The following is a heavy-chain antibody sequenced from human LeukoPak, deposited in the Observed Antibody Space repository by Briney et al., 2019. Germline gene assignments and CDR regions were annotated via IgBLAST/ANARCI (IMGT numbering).Heavy chain of an antibody. CDR1: GFIFSSYE. D-gene: IGHD3-22*01. CDR2: ISSSGSTI. CDR3: AFEGYYYDSSGYSDAFDI. J-gene: IGHJ3*02. V-gene: IGHV3-48*03. Sequence: GGSLRLSCAASGFIFSSYEMNWVRQAPGKGLEWVSYISSSGSTIYYADSVKGRFTISRDNAKNSLYLQMNSLRAEDTAVYYCAFEGYYYDSSGYSDAFDIWGQGTMVTVSS.